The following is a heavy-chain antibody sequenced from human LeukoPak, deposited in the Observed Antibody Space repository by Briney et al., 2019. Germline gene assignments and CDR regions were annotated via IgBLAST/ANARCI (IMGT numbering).Heavy chain of an antibody. CDR3: ARRYCSGGSCYSFRGDWFDP. D-gene: IGHD2-15*01. CDR1: GFTFSSYG. J-gene: IGHJ5*02. Sequence: GGSLRLSCAASGFTFSSYGMHWVRQAPGKGLEWVAVIWYDGSNKYYADSVKGRFTISRDNSKNTLYLQMNSLRAEDTAVYYCARRYCSGGSCYSFRGDWFDPWGQGTLSPSPQ. CDR2: IWYDGSNK. V-gene: IGHV3-33*01.